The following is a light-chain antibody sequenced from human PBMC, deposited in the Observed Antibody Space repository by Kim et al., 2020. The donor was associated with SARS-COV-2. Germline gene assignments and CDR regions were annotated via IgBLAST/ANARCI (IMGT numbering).Light chain of an antibody. CDR1: TGAVTSGHY. Sequence: QAVVTQEPSLTVSPGGTVTLTCVSNTGAVTSGHYPYWFQQKPGQAPRTLILDTSDKYSWTPARFSGSLLGGKAALTLSGAQPEDEADYYCLLFYGPLGVFGGGTQLTVL. V-gene: IGLV7-46*01. J-gene: IGLJ3*02. CDR2: DTS. CDR3: LLFYGPLGV.